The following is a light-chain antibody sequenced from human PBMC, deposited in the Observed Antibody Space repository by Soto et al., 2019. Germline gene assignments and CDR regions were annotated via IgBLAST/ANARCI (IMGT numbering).Light chain of an antibody. Sequence: EIVLTQTPGTLSLSPGERFTLSCRASQSVTTRLAWYQHKPGQXHTXXMSGASNRASGVPVRFSGSGSGTDVTITITRLEPEDCELYDGQQYGGSPITFGLGTRLEIK. CDR3: QQYGGSPIT. CDR1: QSVTTR. J-gene: IGKJ5*01. CDR2: GAS. V-gene: IGKV3-20*01.